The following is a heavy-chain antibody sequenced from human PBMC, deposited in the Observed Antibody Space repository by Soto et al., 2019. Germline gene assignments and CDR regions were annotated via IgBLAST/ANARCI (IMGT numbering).Heavy chain of an antibody. V-gene: IGHV4-39*01. CDR3: ARHAAYDSVWGKSDGSDY. D-gene: IGHD3-16*01. CDR1: GGSISSNSYY. J-gene: IGHJ4*02. CDR2: MYYSGAT. Sequence: QLQLQESGPGLVKPSETLSLACTVSGGSISSNSYYWDWIRQPPGKGLEWIGSMYYSGATYPNPSLQSRVTISVDTSKNQFSLHLSSVTAADTAVYYCARHAAYDSVWGKSDGSDYWGQGTLVTVSS.